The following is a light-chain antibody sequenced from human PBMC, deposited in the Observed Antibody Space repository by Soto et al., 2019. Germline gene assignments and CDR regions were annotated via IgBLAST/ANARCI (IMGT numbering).Light chain of an antibody. J-gene: IGLJ1*01. CDR3: CSYAGSSSSI. Sequence: QSALTQPASVSGSPGQSITISCSGTSSDVGTYNLVSWDQQYPGKAPRLMIYEVTKRPSGVSNRFSGSKSGNTASLTISGLQPEDEADYYCCSYAGSSSSIFGTGTKLTVL. CDR1: SSDVGTYNL. V-gene: IGLV2-23*02. CDR2: EVT.